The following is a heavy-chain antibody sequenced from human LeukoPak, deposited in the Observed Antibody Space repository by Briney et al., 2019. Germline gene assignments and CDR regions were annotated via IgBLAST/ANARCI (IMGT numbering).Heavy chain of an antibody. J-gene: IGHJ1*01. CDR3: ARDAYYYDSSGYYYVAEYFQH. Sequence: ASVKVSCKASGYTFTSYGISWVRQAPGQGLEWMGWISAYNGNTNYAQKLQGRVTMTTDTSTSTAYMELRSLRSDDTAVYYCARDAYYYDSSGYYYVAEYFQHWGQGTLVTVSS. D-gene: IGHD3-22*01. CDR2: ISAYNGNT. V-gene: IGHV1-18*01. CDR1: GYTFTSYG.